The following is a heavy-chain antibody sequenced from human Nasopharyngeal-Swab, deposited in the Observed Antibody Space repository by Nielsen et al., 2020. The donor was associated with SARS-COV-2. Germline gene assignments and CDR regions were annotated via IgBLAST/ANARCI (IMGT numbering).Heavy chain of an antibody. D-gene: IGHD3-3*01. CDR3: AREGLYYDFWSGFDY. V-gene: IGHV1-18*01. CDR2: ISAYNGNT. Sequence: WVRQAPGQGLEWMGWISAYNGNTNYAQKLQGRVTVTTDTSTSTAYMELRSLRSDDTAVYYCAREGLYYDFWSGFDYWGQGTLVTVSS. J-gene: IGHJ4*02.